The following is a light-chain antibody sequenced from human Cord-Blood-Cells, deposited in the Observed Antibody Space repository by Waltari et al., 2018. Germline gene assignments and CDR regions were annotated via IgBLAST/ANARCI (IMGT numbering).Light chain of an antibody. J-gene: IGKJ2*03. Sequence: ESELTTSPGSLSLSPGERGTPSCRASQSFSSSYLAWYQQNPGQAPRLLIYGASSRATGIPDRCSGSGSGTDFTLTISRLAPEDFAVYYCQQYGSSPFRYRFGQGTKLEIK. CDR2: GAS. CDR1: QSFSSSY. V-gene: IGKV3-20*01. CDR3: QQYGSSPFRYR.